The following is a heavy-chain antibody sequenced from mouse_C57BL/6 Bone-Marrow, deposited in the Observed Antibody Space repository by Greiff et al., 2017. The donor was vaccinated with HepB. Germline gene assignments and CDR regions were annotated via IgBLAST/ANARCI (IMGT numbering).Heavy chain of an antibody. CDR2: ISSGGDYI. CDR3: TRGYDYDEGHYFDY. V-gene: IGHV5-9-1*02. D-gene: IGHD2-4*01. Sequence: EVQLVESGEGLVKPGGSLKLSCAASGFTFSSYAMSWVRQTPEKRLEWVAYISSGGDYIYYADTVKGRFTISRDNARNTLYLQMSSLKSEDTAMYYCTRGYDYDEGHYFDYWGQGTTLTVSS. CDR1: GFTFSSYA. J-gene: IGHJ2*01.